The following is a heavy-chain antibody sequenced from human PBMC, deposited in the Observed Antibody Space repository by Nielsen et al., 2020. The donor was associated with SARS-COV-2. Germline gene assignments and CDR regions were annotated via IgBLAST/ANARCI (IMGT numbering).Heavy chain of an antibody. J-gene: IGHJ4*02. CDR3: AKDSLAAAGTVDY. D-gene: IGHD6-13*01. Sequence: SLKISCAASGFTFDDYAMHWVRQAPGKGLEWVSGISWNSGSIGYADSVKGRFTISRDNAKNSLYLQMNSLRAEDTALYYCAKDSLAAAGTVDYWGQGTLVTVSS. CDR2: ISWNSGSI. CDR1: GFTFDDYA. V-gene: IGHV3-9*01.